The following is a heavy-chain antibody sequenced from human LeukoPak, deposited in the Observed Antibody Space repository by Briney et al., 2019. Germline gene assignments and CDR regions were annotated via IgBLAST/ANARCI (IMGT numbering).Heavy chain of an antibody. CDR2: ISYDGSNK. CDR3: ARGGGSTRWYYFDY. CDR1: GFTFSSYG. Sequence: GRSLRLSCAASGFTFSSYGMHWVRQAPGKGLEWVAVISYDGSNKYYADSVKGRFTISRDNSKNTLYLQMNSLRAEDTAVYYCARGGGSTRWYYFDYWGQGTLVTVSS. V-gene: IGHV3-30*19. J-gene: IGHJ4*02. D-gene: IGHD2-15*01.